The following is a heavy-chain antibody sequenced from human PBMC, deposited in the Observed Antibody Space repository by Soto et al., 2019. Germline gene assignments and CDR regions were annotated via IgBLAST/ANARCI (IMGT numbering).Heavy chain of an antibody. Sequence: EVQLLESGGGLVQPGGSLRLSCAASGFTFSSYAMSWVRQAPGKGLEWVSAISDSGDSTYYADSVKGRFTISRDNSKNTLYLKMNSLRAEDTAVYYCAKRVGATVGRIDDWGQGTLVTVSS. CDR3: AKRVGATVGRIDD. CDR2: ISDSGDST. CDR1: GFTFSSYA. J-gene: IGHJ4*02. V-gene: IGHV3-23*01. D-gene: IGHD1-26*01.